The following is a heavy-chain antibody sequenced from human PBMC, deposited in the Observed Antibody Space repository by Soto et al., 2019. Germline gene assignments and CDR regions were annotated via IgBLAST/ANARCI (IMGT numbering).Heavy chain of an antibody. Sequence: SETLSLTCTVSGGSISSSSYYWGWIRQPPGKGLEWIGSIYYSGSTYYNPSLKSRVTISVDTPKNQFSLKLSSVTAADTAVYYCARLRNRVATIYYYGMDVWGQGTTVTVSS. CDR2: IYYSGST. CDR3: ARLRNRVATIYYYGMDV. V-gene: IGHV4-39*01. D-gene: IGHD5-12*01. J-gene: IGHJ6*02. CDR1: GGSISSSSYY.